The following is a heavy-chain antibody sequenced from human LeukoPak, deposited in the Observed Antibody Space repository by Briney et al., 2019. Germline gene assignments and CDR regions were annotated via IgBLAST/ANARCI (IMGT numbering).Heavy chain of an antibody. CDR3: AELGITMIGGV. CDR2: IHWNSGST. J-gene: IGHJ6*04. Sequence: GGSLRLSCVASGFTFDDYGISWVRQAPGKGLEWVSRIHWNSGSTRYVDSVKGRLTISRDNAMNSLYLQMNSLRAEDTAVYYCAELGITMIGGVWGKGTTVTIPS. CDR1: GFTFDDYG. V-gene: IGHV3-20*04. D-gene: IGHD3-10*02.